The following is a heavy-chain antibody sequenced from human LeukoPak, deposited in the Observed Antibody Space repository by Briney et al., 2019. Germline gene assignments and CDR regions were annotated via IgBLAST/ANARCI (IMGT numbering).Heavy chain of an antibody. CDR2: IYTSGST. D-gene: IGHD3-3*01. V-gene: IGHV4-61*02. CDR1: GGSISSGSYY. Sequence: SEPLSLTCTVSGGSISSGSYYWSWIRQPAGKGLEWIGRIYTSGSTNYNPSLKSRVTISVDTSKNQFSLKLSSVTAADTAVYYCARADFWSGTYAFDIWGQGTMVTVSS. CDR3: ARADFWSGTYAFDI. J-gene: IGHJ3*02.